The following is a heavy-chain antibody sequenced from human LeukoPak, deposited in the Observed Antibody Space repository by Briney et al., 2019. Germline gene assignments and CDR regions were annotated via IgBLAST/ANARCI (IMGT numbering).Heavy chain of an antibody. V-gene: IGHV7-4-1*02. CDR3: ARGYSSNPHGGNYMDV. CDR1: GYTFTSYA. Sequence: ASVKVSCKASGYTFTSYAMNWVRQAPGQGLEWMGWINTNTGNPTYAQGFTGRFVFSLDTSVSTAYLQISSLKAEDTAVYYCARGYSSNPHGGNYMDVWGKGTTVTVSS. CDR2: INTNTGNP. J-gene: IGHJ6*03. D-gene: IGHD6-13*01.